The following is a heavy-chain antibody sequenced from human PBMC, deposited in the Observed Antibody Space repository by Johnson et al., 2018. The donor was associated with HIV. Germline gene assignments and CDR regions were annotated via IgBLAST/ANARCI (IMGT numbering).Heavy chain of an antibody. CDR1: GFTFDDYA. J-gene: IGHJ3*02. V-gene: IGHV3-9*01. CDR2: ISWNSGSI. Sequence: VQLVESGGGLVQPGRSLRLSCAASGFTFDDYAMHWVRQAPGKGLEWVSGISWNSGSIGYADSVKGRFTISSDNAKNSLYLQMNSLRAEDTAVYFCARAINDAFDIWGQGTMVTVSP. CDR3: ARAINDAFDI.